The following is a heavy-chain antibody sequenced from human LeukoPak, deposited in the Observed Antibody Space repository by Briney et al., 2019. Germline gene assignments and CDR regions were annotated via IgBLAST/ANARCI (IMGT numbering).Heavy chain of an antibody. CDR2: IKQDGSEK. J-gene: IGHJ5*02. V-gene: IGHV3-7*01. D-gene: IGHD3-3*01. CDR1: GFTFSSYW. CDR3: ASGASDFWSGYSSWFDP. Sequence: GGSLRLSCAASGFTFSSYWMSWVRQAPGKGLEWVANIKQDGSEKYYVDSVKGRFTISRDNAKNSLYLRMNSLRAEDTAVYYCASGASDFWSGYSSWFDPWGQGTLVTVSS.